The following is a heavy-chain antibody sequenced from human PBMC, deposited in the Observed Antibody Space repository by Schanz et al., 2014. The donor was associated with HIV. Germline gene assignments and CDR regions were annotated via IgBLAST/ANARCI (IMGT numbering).Heavy chain of an antibody. J-gene: IGHJ4*01. V-gene: IGHV3-30*04. CDR1: GFTFGDYP. CDR3: VRDAAGRFSDRSPGY. Sequence: VQLVESGGGLVKPGRSLRLSCTASGFTFGDYPMSWFRQAPGKGLEWVAVISYDGSNKKYADSVKGRFTISRDNSKNTLYLQMKSLRPEDTAVYYCVRDAAGRFSDRSPGYWGQGTLVIVSS. D-gene: IGHD2-15*01. CDR2: ISYDGSNK.